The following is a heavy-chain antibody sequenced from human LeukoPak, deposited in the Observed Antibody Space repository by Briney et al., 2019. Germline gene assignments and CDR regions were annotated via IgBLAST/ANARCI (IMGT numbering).Heavy chain of an antibody. D-gene: IGHD3-22*01. CDR3: ARDGGYDSSGSAGGY. CDR2: IYSGGST. J-gene: IGHJ4*02. V-gene: IGHV3-66*01. CDR1: GFTFSDYY. Sequence: PGGSLRLSCAASGFTFSDYYMSWVRQAPGKGLEWVSVIYSGGSTYYADSVKGRFTISRDNSKNTLYLQMNSLRAEDTAVYYCARDGGYDSSGSAGGYWGQGTLVTVSS.